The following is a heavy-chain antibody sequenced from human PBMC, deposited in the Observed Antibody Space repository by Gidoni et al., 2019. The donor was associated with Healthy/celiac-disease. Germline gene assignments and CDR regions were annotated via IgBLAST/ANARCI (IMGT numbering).Heavy chain of an antibody. Sequence: QVQLVQSGDEVKKPGSSVKVSCKASGSTFSSNAISWVRHAPGQGLEWMGGIIPIFGTAHYAQKFQGRVTITADESTSTAYLELCSLRSEDTAVYYCARSSSGYGLYYFAYWGQGTLVTVSS. D-gene: IGHD3-22*01. V-gene: IGHV1-69*01. CDR3: ARSSSGYGLYYFAY. J-gene: IGHJ4*02. CDR1: GSTFSSNA. CDR2: IIPIFGTA.